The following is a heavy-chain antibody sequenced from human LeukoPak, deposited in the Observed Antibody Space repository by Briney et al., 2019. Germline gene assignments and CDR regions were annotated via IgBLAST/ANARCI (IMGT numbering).Heavy chain of an antibody. Sequence: PGGSLRLSCVASGFTFSTYGMHWIRQAPGKGLEWVAVISLDGYKKYYADSVKGRFTVSRDNSKNTLYLQMNSLRAEDTAVYFCAKDGDFWSNSKSNNYFDYWGQGTLVTVSS. CDR2: ISLDGYKK. D-gene: IGHD3-3*01. J-gene: IGHJ4*02. CDR3: AKDGDFWSNSKSNNYFDY. V-gene: IGHV3-30*18. CDR1: GFTFSTYG.